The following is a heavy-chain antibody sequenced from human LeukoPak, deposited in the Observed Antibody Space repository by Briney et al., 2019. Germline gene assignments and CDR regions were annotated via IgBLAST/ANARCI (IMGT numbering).Heavy chain of an antibody. D-gene: IGHD4-17*01. V-gene: IGHV4-59*01. J-gene: IGHJ4*02. CDR1: SGSISSYY. CDR2: IYYGGST. CDR3: ARDRTTSHFDY. Sequence: PSETLSLTCTVSSGSISSYYWSWIRQPPGKGLEWIGYIYYGGSTNYNPSLKSRVTISVDTSKNQFSLKLSSVTAADTAVYYCARDRTTSHFDYWGQGTLVTVSS.